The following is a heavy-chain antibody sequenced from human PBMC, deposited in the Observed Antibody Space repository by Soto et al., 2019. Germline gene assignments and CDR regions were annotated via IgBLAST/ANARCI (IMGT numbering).Heavy chain of an antibody. CDR2: ISGSGGST. V-gene: IGHV3-23*01. CDR1: GFTFSSYA. Sequence: PVGSLRLSCAASGFTFSSYAMSWVRQAPGKGLEWVSAISGSGGSTYYADSVKGRFTISRDNSKNTLYLQMNSLRAEDTAVYYCAKDGGAYYYDSSGLDPVDYWGQGTLVTVSS. J-gene: IGHJ4*02. D-gene: IGHD3-22*01. CDR3: AKDGGAYYYDSSGLDPVDY.